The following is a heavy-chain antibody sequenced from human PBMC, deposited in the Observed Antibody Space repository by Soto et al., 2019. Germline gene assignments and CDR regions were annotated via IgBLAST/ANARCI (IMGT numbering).Heavy chain of an antibody. CDR3: ASDSIYYGMDV. Sequence: SETLSLTCAVSGYSISSSNWWGWIRQPPGKGLEWIGYIYYSGSTYYNPSLKSRVTISVDRSKNQFSLKLSSVTAADTAVYYCASDSIYYGMDVWGQGTTVTVSS. D-gene: IGHD3-3*02. V-gene: IGHV4-28*03. J-gene: IGHJ6*02. CDR2: IYYSGST. CDR1: GYSISSSNW.